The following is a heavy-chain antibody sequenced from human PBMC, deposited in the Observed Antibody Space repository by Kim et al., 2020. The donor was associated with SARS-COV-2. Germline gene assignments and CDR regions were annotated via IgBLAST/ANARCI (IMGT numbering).Heavy chain of an antibody. Sequence: KFQGRVTITADESTSTAYMELSSLRSEDTAVYYCARDLHSSGWTYWYFDLWGRGTLVTVSS. D-gene: IGHD6-19*01. V-gene: IGHV1-69*01. J-gene: IGHJ2*01. CDR3: ARDLHSSGWTYWYFDL.